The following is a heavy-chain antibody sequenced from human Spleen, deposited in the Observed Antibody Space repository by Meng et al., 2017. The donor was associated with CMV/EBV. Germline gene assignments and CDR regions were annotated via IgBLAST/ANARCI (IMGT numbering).Heavy chain of an antibody. CDR2: IIPIFGTP. J-gene: IGHJ4*02. CDR1: GGTFSSYA. V-gene: IGHV1-69*05. CDR3: ASGDSTTVGRY. D-gene: IGHD1-1*01. Sequence: CKASGGTFSSYAISWVRQAPGQGLEWMGGIIPIFGTPYYAHKFQGRVTITTDDSTSTAYMELSSLRSEDTAVYYCASGDSTTVGRYWGQGTLVTVSS.